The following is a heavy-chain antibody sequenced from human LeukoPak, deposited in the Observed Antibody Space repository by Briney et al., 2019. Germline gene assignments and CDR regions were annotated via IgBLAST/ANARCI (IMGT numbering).Heavy chain of an antibody. CDR3: AKDSVPLLYPNYYYYMDV. CDR1: GFTFSSYG. V-gene: IGHV3-30*02. Sequence: PGGSLRLSCAASGFTFSSYGMHWVRQAPGKGLEWVAFIRYDGSNKYYADSVKGRFTISRDNSKNTLYLQMNSLRAEDTAVYYCAKDSVPLLYPNYYYYMDVWGKRTTVTVSS. D-gene: IGHD2-21*01. J-gene: IGHJ6*03. CDR2: IRYDGSNK.